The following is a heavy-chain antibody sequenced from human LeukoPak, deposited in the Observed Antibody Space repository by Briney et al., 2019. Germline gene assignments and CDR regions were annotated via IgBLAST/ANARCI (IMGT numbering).Heavy chain of an antibody. D-gene: IGHD3-9*01. J-gene: IGHJ5*02. CDR2: MNPNSGNT. CDR3: ARVDDILTGYYPDWFDP. Sequence: GASVKVSCRASGYTFTSYDINWVRQATGQGLEWMGWMNPNSGNTGYAQKFQGRVTMTRNTSISTAYMELSSLRSEDTAVYYCARVDDILTGYYPDWFDPWAQGTLVTVSS. V-gene: IGHV1-8*01. CDR1: GYTFTSYD.